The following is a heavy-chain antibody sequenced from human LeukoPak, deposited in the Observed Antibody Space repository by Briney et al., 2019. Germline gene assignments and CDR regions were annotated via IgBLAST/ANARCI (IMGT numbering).Heavy chain of an antibody. CDR3: TRPSFI. V-gene: IGHV5-51*01. CDR1: GNSITSNW. J-gene: IGHJ3*02. Sequence: GESLRISWKASGNSITSNWTGWVRQMPGKGLEWMGIIYPGDSDTRYSPSFQGQVTISVDKSITTAYLQWSSLKASDTAMYYCTRPSFIWGQGTMVTVSS. CDR2: IYPGDSDT.